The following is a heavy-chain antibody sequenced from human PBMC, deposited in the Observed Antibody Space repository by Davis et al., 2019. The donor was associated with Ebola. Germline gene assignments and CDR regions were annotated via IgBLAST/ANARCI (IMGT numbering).Heavy chain of an antibody. CDR2: IYYNGST. Sequence: SETLSLTCTVSGGSISSYYWSWIRQPPGKGLEWIGYIYYNGSTNYNPSLKSRVTISVDTSKNQFSLKLSSVTAADTAVYYCARDRGYGDAFDIWGQGTMVTVSS. D-gene: IGHD5-12*01. J-gene: IGHJ3*02. CDR3: ARDRGYGDAFDI. CDR1: GGSISSYY. V-gene: IGHV4-59*01.